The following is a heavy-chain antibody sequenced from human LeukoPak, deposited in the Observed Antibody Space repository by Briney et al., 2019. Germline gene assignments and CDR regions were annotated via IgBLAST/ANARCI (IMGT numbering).Heavy chain of an antibody. CDR1: GFTFSSYA. CDR3: AKGPTYYYDSSGYPHA. CDR2: ISGSGGST. Sequence: PGGSLRLSCAASGFTFSSYAMSWVRQAPGKGLEWVSAISGSGGSTYYADSVKGRFTISRDNSKNTLYLQMNSLRAEDTAVYYCAKGPTYYYDSSGYPHAGGQGTLVTVSS. V-gene: IGHV3-23*01. D-gene: IGHD3-22*01. J-gene: IGHJ4*02.